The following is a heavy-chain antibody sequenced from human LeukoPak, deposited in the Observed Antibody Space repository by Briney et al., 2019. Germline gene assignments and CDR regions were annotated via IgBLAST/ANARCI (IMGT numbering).Heavy chain of an antibody. V-gene: IGHV3-74*01. Sequence: GGSLRLSCAASGFTFSSYWMHWVRQAPGKGLVWVSRIKSDGSSTSYADSVKGRFTISRDDAKNTLYLQINSLRAEDTAVYYCGRGRPGGFDIWGQGTMVTVSS. D-gene: IGHD2-15*01. CDR1: GFTFSSYW. CDR3: GRGRPGGFDI. CDR2: IKSDGSST. J-gene: IGHJ3*02.